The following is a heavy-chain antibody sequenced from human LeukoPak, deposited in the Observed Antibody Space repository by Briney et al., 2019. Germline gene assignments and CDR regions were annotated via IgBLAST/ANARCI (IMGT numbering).Heavy chain of an antibody. CDR1: GGSFSGYY. CDR3: ARGTGNSRYGGPFDY. Sequence: SETLSLTCGVYGGSFSGYYWSWSRQPPGKGLEWIGEINHSGSTNYNPSLKSRVTISVDTSKNQFSLKLSSVTAADTAVYYCARGTGNSRYGGPFDYWGQGILATVSS. J-gene: IGHJ4*02. V-gene: IGHV4-34*01. CDR2: INHSGST. D-gene: IGHD6-13*01.